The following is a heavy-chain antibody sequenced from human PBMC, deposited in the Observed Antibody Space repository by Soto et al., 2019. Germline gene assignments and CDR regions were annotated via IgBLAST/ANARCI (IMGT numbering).Heavy chain of an antibody. Sequence: SETLSLTCTVSGGSISSSSYYWGWIRQPPGKGLECIGSIYYSGSTFYNPSLKSRVTISVDTSKNQFSLKLSSVTAADTALYYCARHNDYGDYHNWFDPWGQGTLVTVSS. CDR3: ARHNDYGDYHNWFDP. CDR2: IYYSGST. CDR1: GGSISSSSYY. J-gene: IGHJ5*02. D-gene: IGHD4-17*01. V-gene: IGHV4-39*01.